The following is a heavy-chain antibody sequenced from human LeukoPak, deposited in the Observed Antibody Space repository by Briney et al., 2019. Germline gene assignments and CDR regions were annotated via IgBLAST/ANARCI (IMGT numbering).Heavy chain of an antibody. Sequence: SETLSLTCTVSGGSISSYYWSWIRQPPGKGLEWIGYIYYSGSTNYNPSLKSRVTISVDTSKNQFSLKLSSVTAADTAVYYCARYPYDSSGYYPFDYWGQGTLVTVSS. J-gene: IGHJ4*02. CDR3: ARYPYDSSGYYPFDY. CDR1: GGSISSYY. CDR2: IYYSGST. V-gene: IGHV4-59*12. D-gene: IGHD3-22*01.